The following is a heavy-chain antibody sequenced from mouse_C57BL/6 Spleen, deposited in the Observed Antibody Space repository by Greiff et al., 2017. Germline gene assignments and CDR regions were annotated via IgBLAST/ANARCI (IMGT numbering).Heavy chain of an antibody. J-gene: IGHJ4*01. CDR1: GYAFSSYW. Sequence: QVHVKQSGAELVKPGASVKISCKASGYAFSSYWMNWVKQRPGKGLEWIGQIYPGDGDTNYNGKFKGKATLTADKSSSTAYMQLSSLTSEDSAVYFCARKDYYGSSSYAMDYWGQGTSVTVSS. D-gene: IGHD1-1*01. CDR2: IYPGDGDT. CDR3: ARKDYYGSSSYAMDY. V-gene: IGHV1-80*01.